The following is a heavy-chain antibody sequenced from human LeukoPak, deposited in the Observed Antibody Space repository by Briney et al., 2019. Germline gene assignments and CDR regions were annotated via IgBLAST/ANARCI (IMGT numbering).Heavy chain of an antibody. CDR2: ISISSSSV. J-gene: IGHJ3*02. D-gene: IGHD6-13*01. CDR3: ARDNLAAAGDDNFDI. Sequence: PGGSLRLSCAASGFTFSSYSMNWVRQAPGKGLEWVSYISISSSSVYYADSVKGRFTISRDNAKNSLYLQMNSLRAEDAAIYYCARDNLAAAGDDNFDIWGQGTMVTVSS. V-gene: IGHV3-48*04. CDR1: GFTFSSYS.